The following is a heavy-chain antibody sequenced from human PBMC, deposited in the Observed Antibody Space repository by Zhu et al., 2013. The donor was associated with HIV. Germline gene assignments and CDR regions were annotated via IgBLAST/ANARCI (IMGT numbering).Heavy chain of an antibody. V-gene: IGHV1-46*01. Sequence: QVQLVQSGAEVKKPGASVKVSCKASEYTLTSYDIHWVRQVTGQGLEWMGIINPSGGSTSYAQKFQGRVTMTRDTSTSTVYMELSSLRSEDTAVYYCARGLWCMPWPTYYYYMDVWGKGTTVTVSS. CDR2: INPSGGST. CDR3: ARGLWCMPWPTYYYYMDV. D-gene: IGHD2-8*02. CDR1: EYTLTSYD. J-gene: IGHJ6*03.